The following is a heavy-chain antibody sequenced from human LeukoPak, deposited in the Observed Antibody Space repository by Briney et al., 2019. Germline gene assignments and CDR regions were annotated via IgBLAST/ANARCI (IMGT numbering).Heavy chain of an antibody. CDR2: INAYNGNT. D-gene: IGHD1-26*01. CDR3: ARGEKPYDY. CDR1: GYTFTYYV. Sequence: ASVKVSCQTSGYTFTYYVISWVRQAPGQGLEWMGWINAYNGNTNDAQKFQGRVTMTTDTSTSTAYMGLRSLRSDDTAVYYCARGEKPYDYWGQGTLVSVSS. J-gene: IGHJ4*02. V-gene: IGHV1-18*01.